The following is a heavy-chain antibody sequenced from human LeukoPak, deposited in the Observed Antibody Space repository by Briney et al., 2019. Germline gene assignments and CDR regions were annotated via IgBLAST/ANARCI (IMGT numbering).Heavy chain of an antibody. Sequence: GGSLRLSCAASGFTFSSYAMSWVRQAPGKGLEWVSAISGSGGSTYYADSVKGRFTISRDNSKNTLYLQMNSLRAEDTAVYYCAKGALRRSTGCYYFDYWGQGTLVTVSS. CDR2: ISGSGGST. D-gene: IGHD2-2*01. CDR1: GFTFSSYA. CDR3: AKGALRRSTGCYYFDY. V-gene: IGHV3-23*01. J-gene: IGHJ4*02.